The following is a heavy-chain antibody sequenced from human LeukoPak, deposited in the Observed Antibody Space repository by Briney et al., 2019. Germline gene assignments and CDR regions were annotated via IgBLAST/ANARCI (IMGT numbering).Heavy chain of an antibody. CDR2: ISSRSSTI. CDR3: ARGHVLVVESDAFDI. CDR1: GFTFSSYS. V-gene: IGHV3-48*04. J-gene: IGHJ3*02. D-gene: IGHD2-15*01. Sequence: GGSLRLSCAASGFTFSSYSMNWVRQAPGKGLEWVSYISSRSSTIYYADSVKGRFTISRDNAKNSLYLQMNSLRAEDTAVYYCARGHVLVVESDAFDIWGQGTMVTVSS.